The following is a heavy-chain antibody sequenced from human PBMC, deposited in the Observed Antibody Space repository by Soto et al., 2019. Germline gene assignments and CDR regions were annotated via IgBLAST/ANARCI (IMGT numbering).Heavy chain of an antibody. D-gene: IGHD3-16*01. CDR2: TSYDGSNT. CDR1: GFTFRSFV. V-gene: IGHV3-30*03. Sequence: QVQLVESGGGVVQPGTSLRLSCVGSGFTFRSFVIHWVRQAPGKGLEWVELTSYDGSNTYYGDSVKGRFTISRDNSKNTVDLQMDSLRVEDTALYYCARWGTTGGLDFWGQGTLVSVSS. CDR3: ARWGTTGGLDF. J-gene: IGHJ4*02.